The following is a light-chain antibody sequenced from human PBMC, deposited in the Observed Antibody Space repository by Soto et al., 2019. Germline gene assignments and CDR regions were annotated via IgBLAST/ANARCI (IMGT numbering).Light chain of an antibody. CDR3: QVWDSSTDPVV. J-gene: IGLJ2*01. CDR1: NIGTKT. V-gene: IGLV3-21*02. Sequence: SYELTHPPSVSVAPGQTASITCGGDNIGTKTVHWYQQRPGQAPLLVVYDDRDRPSGIPERCSGSNSGNTATLTISRVEAGDEADYYCQVWDSSTDPVVFGGGTKLTVL. CDR2: DDR.